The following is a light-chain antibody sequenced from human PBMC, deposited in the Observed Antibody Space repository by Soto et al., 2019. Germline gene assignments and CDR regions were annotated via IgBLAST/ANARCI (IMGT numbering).Light chain of an antibody. CDR2: EVT. V-gene: IGLV2-23*02. Sequence: QSALTQPASVSGSPGQSITISCSGTSSDVGSYNLVSWYQQHPGKAPKLLISEVTKRPSGVSHRFSGSKSGNTASLTISGLQADDEADYYCCSFARSYAWVFGGGTKLTVL. CDR3: CSFARSYAWV. CDR1: SSDVGSYNL. J-gene: IGLJ3*02.